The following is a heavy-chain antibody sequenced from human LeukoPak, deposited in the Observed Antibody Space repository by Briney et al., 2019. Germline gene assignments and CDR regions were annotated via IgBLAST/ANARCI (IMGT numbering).Heavy chain of an antibody. D-gene: IGHD1/OR15-1a*01. J-gene: IGHJ4*02. CDR3: ARDYHAGEQIDC. V-gene: IGHV3-33*08. CDR2: IWYDGSNK. CDR1: GFTFSTFA. Sequence: GGSLRLSCAPSGFTFSTFAMTWVRQAPGKGREWVAVIWYDGSNKYYADSVKGRFTISRDNSKNTLYLQMNSLRAEDTAVYYCARDYHAGEQIDCWGQGTLVTVSS.